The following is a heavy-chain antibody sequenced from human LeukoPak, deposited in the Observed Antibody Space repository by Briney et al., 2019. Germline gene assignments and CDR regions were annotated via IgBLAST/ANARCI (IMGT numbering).Heavy chain of an antibody. V-gene: IGHV4-38-2*02. Sequence: PSETLSLTCTVSGYSISSGYYWGWIRQPPGKGLEWIGEINHSGSTNYNPSLKSRVTISVDTSKNQFSLKLSSVTAADTAVYYCARLLSLEWLLYRYWYFDLWGRGTLVTVSS. CDR2: INHSGST. D-gene: IGHD3-3*01. J-gene: IGHJ2*01. CDR1: GYSISSGYY. CDR3: ARLLSLEWLLYRYWYFDL.